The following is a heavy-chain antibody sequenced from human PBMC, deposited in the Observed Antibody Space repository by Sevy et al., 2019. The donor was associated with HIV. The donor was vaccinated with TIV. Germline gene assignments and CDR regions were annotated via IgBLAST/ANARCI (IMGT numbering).Heavy chain of an antibody. CDR2: IYPGHSDT. CDR3: ARRRGSSAWVDY. D-gene: IGHD6-6*01. V-gene: IGHV5-51*01. Sequence: GESLKISCKGSGYSFSTCWIAWVRQMPGKGLEWMGIIYPGHSDTRYSPSFQGQVTISADKSISTAYLQWSSLKASDSAMYYCARRRGSSAWVDYWGQGTLVTVSS. J-gene: IGHJ4*02. CDR1: GYSFSTCW.